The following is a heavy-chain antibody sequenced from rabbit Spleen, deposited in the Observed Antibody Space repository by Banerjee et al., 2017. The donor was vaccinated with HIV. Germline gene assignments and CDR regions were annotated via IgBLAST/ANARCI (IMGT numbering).Heavy chain of an antibody. Sequence: QSLEESGGDLVKPGASLTLTCTASGVSFTNNYYMCWVRQAPGKGLEWIACIDTGSSGFTYFASWAKGRFTISKTSSTTVTLQVTSLTAADTATYFCARDSGTIFSIYGMDLWGPGTLVTVS. CDR3: ARDSGTIFSIYGMDL. CDR2: IDTGSSGFT. J-gene: IGHJ6*01. D-gene: IGHD7-1*01. V-gene: IGHV1S40*01. CDR1: GVSFTNNYY.